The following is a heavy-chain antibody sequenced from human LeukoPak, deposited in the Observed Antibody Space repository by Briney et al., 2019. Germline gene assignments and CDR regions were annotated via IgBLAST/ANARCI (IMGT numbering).Heavy chain of an antibody. D-gene: IGHD2-2*02. CDR2: IYYSGST. Sequence: PSETLSLTCTVSGGSISSSSYYWGWIRQPPGKGLEWIGSIYYSGSTYYHPSLKSRVTISVDTSKNQFSLKLSSVTAADTAVYYCARPVCSSTSCYKEGNWFDPWGQGTLVTVSS. CDR3: ARPVCSSTSCYKEGNWFDP. CDR1: GGSISSSSYY. J-gene: IGHJ5*02. V-gene: IGHV4-39*01.